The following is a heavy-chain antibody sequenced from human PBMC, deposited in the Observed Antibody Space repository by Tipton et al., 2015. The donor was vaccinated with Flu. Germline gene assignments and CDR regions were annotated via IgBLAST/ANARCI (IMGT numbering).Heavy chain of an antibody. CDR1: GYTFTSYD. J-gene: IGHJ5*02. CDR3: ARGRDPPGDYYGSGSYREYWFDP. Sequence: QSGPEVKKPGASVKVSCKASGYTFTSYDINWVRQATGQGLEWMGWMNPNSGNTGYAQKFQGRVTMTRNTSISTAYMELSSLRSEDTAVYCCARGRDPPGDYYGSGSYREYWFDPWGQGTLVTVSS. CDR2: MNPNSGNT. D-gene: IGHD3-10*01. V-gene: IGHV1-8*01.